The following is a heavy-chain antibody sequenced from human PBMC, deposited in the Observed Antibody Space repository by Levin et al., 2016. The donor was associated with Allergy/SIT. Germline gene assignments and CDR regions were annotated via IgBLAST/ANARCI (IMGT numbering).Heavy chain of an antibody. V-gene: IGHV3-23*01. CDR2: ISGSGGST. J-gene: IGHJ4*02. D-gene: IGHD5-18*01. CDR3: AKFPPGLGYSYGAPIDY. Sequence: WIRQPPGKGLEWVSAISGSGGSTYYADSVKGRFTISRDNSKNTLYLQMNSLRAEDTAVYYCAKFPPGLGYSYGAPIDYWGQGTLVTVSS.